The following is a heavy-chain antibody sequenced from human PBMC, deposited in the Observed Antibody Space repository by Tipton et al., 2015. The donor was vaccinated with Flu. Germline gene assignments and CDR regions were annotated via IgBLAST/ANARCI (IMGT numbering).Heavy chain of an antibody. V-gene: IGHV3-49*04. J-gene: IGHJ5*02. CDR2: VRNKAYGGTT. CDR3: TRVTLDCSGGSCYWSWFDP. Sequence: QLVQSGGGLVQPGRSLRLSCTASGFTFGDYAMSWVRQAPGKGLEWVGFVRNKAYGGTTEYAASVKGRFTISRDDSKSIAYLQMNSLKTEDTAAYFCTRVTLDCSGGSCYWSWFDPWGQGTLVTVSS. D-gene: IGHD2-15*01. CDR1: GFTFGDYA.